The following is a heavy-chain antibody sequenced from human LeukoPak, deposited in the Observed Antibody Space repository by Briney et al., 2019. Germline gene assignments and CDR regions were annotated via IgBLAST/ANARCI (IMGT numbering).Heavy chain of an antibody. J-gene: IGHJ4*02. CDR3: ARVRYCSTNRCYDREFDN. V-gene: IGHV4-39*07. D-gene: IGHD2-2*01. Sequence: SETLSLTCTVSGGSISSSSYYWGWIRQPPGKGLEWIGSIYYSGNTYYNTSLKSRVTISVDTSKNQFSLKLNSVTAADTAVYYCARVRYCSTNRCYDREFDNWGQGTLVTVSS. CDR1: GGSISSSSYY. CDR2: IYYSGNT.